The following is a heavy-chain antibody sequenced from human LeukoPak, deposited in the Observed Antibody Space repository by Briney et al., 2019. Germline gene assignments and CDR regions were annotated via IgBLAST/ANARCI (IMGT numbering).Heavy chain of an antibody. CDR3: ARRGSYLGGFDY. D-gene: IGHD1-26*01. CDR2: INSDGSRT. V-gene: IGHV3-74*01. CDR1: GFTFSSYW. Sequence: PGGSLRLSCAASGFTFSSYWMHWVRQAPGKGLVWVSRINSDGSRTSYADSVKGRFTISRDNAKNTLYLQMNSLRAEDTAVYYCARRGSYLGGFDYWGQGTLVTVSS. J-gene: IGHJ4*02.